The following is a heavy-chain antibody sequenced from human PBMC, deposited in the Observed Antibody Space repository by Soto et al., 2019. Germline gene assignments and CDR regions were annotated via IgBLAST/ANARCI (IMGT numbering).Heavy chain of an antibody. CDR2: ISPIFGTA. J-gene: IGHJ5*02. CDR1: GGTFSSYA. D-gene: IGHD3-10*01. CDR3: ARRAHGSGFDP. V-gene: IGHV1-69*12. Sequence: QVQLVQSGAEVKKPGSSVKVSCKASGGTFSSYAISWVRQAPGQGLEWMGGISPIFGTANYAQKFQGRVTITADESTSTAYMEQSSLRSEDTAVYYCARRAHGSGFDPWGQGALVTVSS.